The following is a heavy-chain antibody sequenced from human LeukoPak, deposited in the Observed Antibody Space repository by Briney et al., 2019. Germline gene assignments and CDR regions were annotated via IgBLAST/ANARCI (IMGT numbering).Heavy chain of an antibody. Sequence: GGSLRLSCAASGFTFSSYWMSWVRQAPGKGLEWVANIKQDGSEKYYVDSVKGRFTISRDNAKNSLYLQMNSLRAEDTAVYYCARVSPNTVTTLRYFDYWGQGTLVTVSS. CDR3: ARVSPNTVTTLRYFDY. CDR1: GFTFSSYW. CDR2: IKQDGSEK. V-gene: IGHV3-7*01. J-gene: IGHJ4*02. D-gene: IGHD4-17*01.